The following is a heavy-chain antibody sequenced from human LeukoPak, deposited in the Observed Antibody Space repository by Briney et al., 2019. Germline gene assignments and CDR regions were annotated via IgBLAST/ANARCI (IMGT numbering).Heavy chain of an antibody. J-gene: IGHJ6*04. CDR2: ISDDGSNK. CDR1: GFSISRYA. V-gene: IGHV3-30*04. D-gene: IGHD3-10*02. CDR3: AELGITMIGGV. Sequence: GGSLRLSCAASGFSISRYAMHWVRQAPGKGLEWVAVISDDGSNKYYADSVKGRFTISRDNAKNSLYLQMNSLRAEDTAVYYCAELGITMIGGVWGKGTTVTISS.